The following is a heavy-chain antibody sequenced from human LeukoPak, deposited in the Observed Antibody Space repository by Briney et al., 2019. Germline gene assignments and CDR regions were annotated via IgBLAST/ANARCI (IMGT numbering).Heavy chain of an antibody. CDR3: ARDLYSSAWYRFDS. Sequence: SETLSLTCTVSGGSISSYYWSWIRQPPGKGLEWIGNLFDSGNTHYNPSLRSRLTMSVDTSKNQFSLQLNSVTPEDTAVYYCARDLYSSAWYRFDSWGQGTLVTVSS. J-gene: IGHJ4*02. D-gene: IGHD6-19*01. CDR1: GGSISSYY. CDR2: LFDSGNT. V-gene: IGHV4-59*04.